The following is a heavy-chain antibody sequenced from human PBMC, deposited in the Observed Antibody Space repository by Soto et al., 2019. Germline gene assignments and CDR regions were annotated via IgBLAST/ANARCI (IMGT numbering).Heavy chain of an antibody. Sequence: QVQLVESGGGVVQPGRSLRLSCAASGFTFSSYGMHWVRQAPGKGLEWVAVIWYDGSNKYYADSVKGRFTISRDNSKNTLYLQMNGLRAEGTAVYYGARDAPDGYNLDGAFDIWGQGTMVTVSS. V-gene: IGHV3-33*01. CDR2: IWYDGSNK. CDR3: ARDAPDGYNLDGAFDI. D-gene: IGHD1-1*01. CDR1: GFTFSSYG. J-gene: IGHJ3*02.